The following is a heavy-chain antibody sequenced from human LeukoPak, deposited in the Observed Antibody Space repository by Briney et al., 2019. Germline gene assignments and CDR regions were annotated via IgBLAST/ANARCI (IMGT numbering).Heavy chain of an antibody. Sequence: ASVKVSCKTSGYTFTNYGISWVRQAPGPGLEWMGWTSAYNGNTNYAQKLRGRVTLIIDRSTRTVYMELRSLRSDDTAVYYCARDASDAAFTRMNDYWGQGTLVTVSS. CDR3: ARDASDAAFTRMNDY. J-gene: IGHJ4*02. CDR2: TSAYNGNT. V-gene: IGHV1-18*01. CDR1: GYTFTNYG. D-gene: IGHD2-15*01.